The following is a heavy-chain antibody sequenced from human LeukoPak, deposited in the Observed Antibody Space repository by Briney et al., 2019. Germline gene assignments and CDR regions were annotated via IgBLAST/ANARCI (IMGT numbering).Heavy chain of an antibody. CDR2: IIPILGIA. Sequence: GASVKVSCKASGGTFSSFAISWVRQAPGQGLEWMGRIIPILGIANYAQKFQGRVTITADKSTSTAYMELSSLRSEDTAVYYCARGAGYSYGYWGQGTLVTVSS. CDR1: GGTFSSFA. CDR3: ARGAGYSYGY. V-gene: IGHV1-69*04. J-gene: IGHJ4*02. D-gene: IGHD5-18*01.